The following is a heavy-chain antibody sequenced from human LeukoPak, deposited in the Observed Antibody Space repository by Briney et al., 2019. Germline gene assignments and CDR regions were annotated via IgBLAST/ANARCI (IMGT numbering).Heavy chain of an antibody. CDR3: ATHSDWRFDF. CDR2: IKPDGSAA. Sequence: GGSLRLSGTNSGFTFSMYWMSWVRQAPGKGLEWLASIKPDGSAAIYVDSMKGRFTISRDNAKNSLYLQMNSLTVEDTAVYYCATHSDWRFDFWGQGTLVTVSS. CDR1: GFTFSMYW. J-gene: IGHJ4*02. V-gene: IGHV3-7*01. D-gene: IGHD6-19*01.